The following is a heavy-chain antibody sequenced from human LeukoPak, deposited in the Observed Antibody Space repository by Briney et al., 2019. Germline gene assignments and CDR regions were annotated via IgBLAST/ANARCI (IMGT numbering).Heavy chain of an antibody. CDR3: ARLVLAVAGSFDY. J-gene: IGHJ4*02. CDR2: INPNSGGT. V-gene: IGHV1-2*06. Sequence: ASVKVSCKASGYTFTGYYMHWVRQAPGQGLEWMGRINPNSGGTNYAQKFQGGVTMTRDTSISTAYMELSRLRSDDTAVYYCARLVLAVAGSFDYWGQGTLVTVSS. CDR1: GYTFTGYY. D-gene: IGHD6-19*01.